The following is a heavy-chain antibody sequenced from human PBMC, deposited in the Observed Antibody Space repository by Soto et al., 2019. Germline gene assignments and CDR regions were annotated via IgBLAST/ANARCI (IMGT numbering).Heavy chain of an antibody. CDR1: GGTFSSNT. CDR2: IIPLFGTA. J-gene: IGHJ4*02. V-gene: IGHV1-69*06. CDR3: VSKPACGGECYAFDS. D-gene: IGHD2-21*01. Sequence: QVQLVQSGAEVKKPGSSVKISCRASGGTFSSNTINWVRQAAGQGLEWMGGIIPLFGTANYAEKFQGRITITADKSTKTEYMELRSLRSDDTAVYYCVSKPACGGECYAFDSWGQGTLVTVSS.